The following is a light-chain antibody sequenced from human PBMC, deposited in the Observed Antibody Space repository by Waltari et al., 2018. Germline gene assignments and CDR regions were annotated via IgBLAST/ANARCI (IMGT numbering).Light chain of an antibody. J-gene: IGLJ2*01. CDR1: NSDVGSHNL. V-gene: IGLV2-23*02. CDR3: CSYAGSSTFHVL. CDR2: DVI. Sequence: QSVLTQPASMSGSPGQSITISCTGTNSDVGSHNLVSWYQQHPGKAPSLIIYDVIKRPSGVSDRFSGSKSGNTASLTVSGLQPEDEAEYFCCSYAGSSTFHVLFGGGTKLTVL.